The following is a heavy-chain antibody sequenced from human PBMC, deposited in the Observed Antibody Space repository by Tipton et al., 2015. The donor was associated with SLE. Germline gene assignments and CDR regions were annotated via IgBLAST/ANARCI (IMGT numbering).Heavy chain of an antibody. D-gene: IGHD1-26*01. V-gene: IGHV3-23*01. CDR3: ARGGGSWD. J-gene: IGHJ4*02. CDR1: GFTFSSYA. Sequence: SLRLSCAASGFTFSSYAMHWVRQAPGKGLEWVSAISGSGGSTYYADSVKGRFTISRDNAKNSLYLQMNSLRAEDTAVYYCARGGGSWDWGQGTLVTVSS. CDR2: ISGSGGST.